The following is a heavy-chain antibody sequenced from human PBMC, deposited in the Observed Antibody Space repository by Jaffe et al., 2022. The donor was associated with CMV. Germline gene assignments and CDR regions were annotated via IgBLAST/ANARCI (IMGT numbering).Heavy chain of an antibody. CDR1: GFTFSSYS. J-gene: IGHJ4*02. D-gene: IGHD4-17*01. V-gene: IGHV3-21*01. Sequence: EVQLVESGGGLVKPGGSLRLSCAASGFTFSSYSMNWVRQAPGKGLEWVSSISSSSSYIYYADSVKGRFTISRDNAKNSLYLQMNSLRAEDTAVYYCARDQTPYGPDSWDYWGQGTLVTVSS. CDR2: ISSSSSYI. CDR3: ARDQTPYGPDSWDY.